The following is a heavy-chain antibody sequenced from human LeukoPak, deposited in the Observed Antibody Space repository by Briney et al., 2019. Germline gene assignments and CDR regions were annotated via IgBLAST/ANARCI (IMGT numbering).Heavy chain of an antibody. Sequence: SETLSLTCTVSGGSISSGSYYWSWIRQPAGRGLEWIGRIYTSGSTNYNPSLKSRVTISVDTSKNQFSLKLSSVTAADTAVYYCARDRDAFDIWGQGTMVTVSS. J-gene: IGHJ3*02. CDR3: ARDRDAFDI. CDR2: IYTSGST. V-gene: IGHV4-61*02. CDR1: GGSISSGSYY.